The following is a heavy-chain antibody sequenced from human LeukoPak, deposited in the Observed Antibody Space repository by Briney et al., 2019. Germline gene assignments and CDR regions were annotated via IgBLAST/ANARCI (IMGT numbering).Heavy chain of an antibody. Sequence: GVSLTLSCAASGFTFNCYAMSWVPQAPGKGLEWVSAISGSDGSTYYADSVKGRFTISRDNSKNTLYLQMNSQRAEDTGVYLCEKGISLLEKSSSGQPFDYWGQGTMASDSS. CDR1: GFTFNCYA. CDR2: ISGSDGST. V-gene: IGHV3-23*01. D-gene: IGHD6-13*01. CDR3: EKGISLLEKSSSGQPFDY. J-gene: IGHJ4*02.